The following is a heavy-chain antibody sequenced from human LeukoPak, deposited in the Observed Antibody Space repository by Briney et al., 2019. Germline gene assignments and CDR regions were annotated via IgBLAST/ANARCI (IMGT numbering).Heavy chain of an antibody. Sequence: PGGSLRLSCAASGFTFDDYAMHWVRQAPGKGLEWVSGISWNSGSIGYADSVKGRFTISRDNAKNSLYLQMNSLRAEDTALYYCVKDTMGGMIVVVHTLDYWGQGTLVTVSS. CDR3: VKDTMGGMIVVVHTLDY. CDR2: ISWNSGSI. CDR1: GFTFDDYA. V-gene: IGHV3-9*01. J-gene: IGHJ4*02. D-gene: IGHD3-22*01.